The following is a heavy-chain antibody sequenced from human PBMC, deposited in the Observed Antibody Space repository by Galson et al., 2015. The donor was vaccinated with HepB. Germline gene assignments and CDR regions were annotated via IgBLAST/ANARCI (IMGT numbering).Heavy chain of an antibody. CDR3: ARTRYSSSGLGWFDP. D-gene: IGHD6-13*01. J-gene: IGHJ5*02. CDR2: IDPSDSYT. Sequence: QSGAEVKKPGESLRISCKGSGYSFTSYWISWVRQMPGKGLERMGRIDPSDSYTNYSPSFQGHVTISADKSISTAYLQWSSLKASDTAMYYCARTRYSSSGLGWFDPWGQGTLVTVSS. CDR1: GYSFTSYW. V-gene: IGHV5-10-1*01.